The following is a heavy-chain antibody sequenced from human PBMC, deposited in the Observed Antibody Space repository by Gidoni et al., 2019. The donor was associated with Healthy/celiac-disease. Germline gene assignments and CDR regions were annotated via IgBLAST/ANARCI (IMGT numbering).Heavy chain of an antibody. D-gene: IGHD4-17*01. CDR1: GFTFSSYA. CDR2: ISYDGSNK. CDR3: ARARNDYGDYGDWFDP. V-gene: IGHV3-30-3*01. Sequence: QVQLVESGGGVVQPGRSLRLSCAASGFTFSSYAMHWVRQAPGKGLEWVAVISYDGSNKYYADSVKGRFTISRDNSKNTLYLQMNSLRAEDTAVYYCARARNDYGDYGDWFDPWGQGTLVTVSS. J-gene: IGHJ5*02.